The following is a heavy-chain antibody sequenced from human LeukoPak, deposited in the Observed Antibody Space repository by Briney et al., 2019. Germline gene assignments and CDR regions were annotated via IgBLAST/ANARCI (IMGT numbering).Heavy chain of an antibody. Sequence: SGTLSLTCAVYGGSFSGYYWSWIRQPPGKGLEWIGEINHSGSTNYNPSLKSRVTISIDTSKNQFSLKLSSVTAADTAMYYCARGLRRTQLFGYWGQGTLVTVSS. CDR2: INHSGST. V-gene: IGHV4-34*01. D-gene: IGHD5-18*01. CDR1: GGSFSGYY. J-gene: IGHJ4*02. CDR3: ARGLRRTQLFGY.